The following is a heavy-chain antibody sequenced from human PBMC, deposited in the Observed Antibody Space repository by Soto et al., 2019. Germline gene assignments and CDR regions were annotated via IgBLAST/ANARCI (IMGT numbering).Heavy chain of an antibody. D-gene: IGHD3-10*01. CDR1: GGSISSSSYY. V-gene: IGHV4-39*01. Sequence: SETLSLTCTVSGGSISSSSYYWGWIRQPPGKGLKWIGSFYYSGSTYYNPSLKSRVTISVDTSKNHFSLKLSSVTAADTAVYYCARRLRSISGRFGANWFDPWGQGTLVTVSS. J-gene: IGHJ5*02. CDR2: FYYSGST. CDR3: ARRLRSISGRFGANWFDP.